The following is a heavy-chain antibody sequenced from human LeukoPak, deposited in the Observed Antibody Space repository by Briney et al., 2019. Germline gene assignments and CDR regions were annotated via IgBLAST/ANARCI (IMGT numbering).Heavy chain of an antibody. D-gene: IGHD3-22*01. CDR3: ARGRDYYDSSGYYEYYFDY. CDR1: GGSFSGYY. Sequence: SETLSLTCAVYGGSFSGYYWSWIRQPPGKGLEWIGEINHSGSTNYNPSLKSRVTISVDTSKNQFSLKLSSVTAADPAVYYCARGRDYYDSSGYYEYYFDYWGQGTLVTVSS. J-gene: IGHJ4*02. V-gene: IGHV4-34*01. CDR2: INHSGST.